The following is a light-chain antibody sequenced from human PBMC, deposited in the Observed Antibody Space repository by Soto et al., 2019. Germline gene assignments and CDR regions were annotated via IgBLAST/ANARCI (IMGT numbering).Light chain of an antibody. J-gene: IGKJ1*01. CDR1: QSVSSNT. Sequence: ETVLTQSPGTLSLSPGERATLSCRASQSVSSNTLAWYQQKPGQAPRLLMYGASTRATGIPDRFSGSGSGTDFTLTVSRLEPDDFAVYYCQQYGTSPSWTFGQGTKVVIK. CDR3: QQYGTSPSWT. V-gene: IGKV3-20*01. CDR2: GAS.